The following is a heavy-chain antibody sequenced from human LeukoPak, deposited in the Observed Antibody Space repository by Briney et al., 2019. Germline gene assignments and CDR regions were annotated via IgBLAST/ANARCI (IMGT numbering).Heavy chain of an antibody. CDR3: AKVRSAVVAAATNY. D-gene: IGHD2-15*01. J-gene: IGHJ4*02. CDR1: GFTFSNYA. Sequence: GGSLRLSCVASGFTFSNYAMRWVRQAPGKGLEWVSVISGSGGSTYHADSVKGRFTISRDNSNNTLYLQMNSLRAEDTAIYYCAKVRSAVVAAATNYWGERTLVTVSS. CDR2: ISGSGGST. V-gene: IGHV3-23*01.